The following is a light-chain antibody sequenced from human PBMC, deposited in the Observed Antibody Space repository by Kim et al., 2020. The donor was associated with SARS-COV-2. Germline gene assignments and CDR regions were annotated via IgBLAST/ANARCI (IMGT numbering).Light chain of an antibody. CDR2: GTS. Sequence: LSPGERATLSCRTSQSVSDNYLAWYQQKPGQAPRLLIYGTSRRATGIPDRFSGSGSGSDFTLTISGLEAEDFAIYYCQQYGAPPYSFGQGTKLEI. CDR1: QSVSDNY. V-gene: IGKV3-20*01. J-gene: IGKJ2*01. CDR3: QQYGAPPYS.